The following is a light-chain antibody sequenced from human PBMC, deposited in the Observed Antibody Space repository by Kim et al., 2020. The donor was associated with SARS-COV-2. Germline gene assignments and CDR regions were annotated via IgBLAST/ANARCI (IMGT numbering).Light chain of an antibody. CDR2: VNNYGSS. J-gene: IGLJ3*02. V-gene: IGLV4-69*02. Sequence: QLVLTQSPSASASLGASVKLTCTLSSGHNNFAIAWHQQQPDKRPRFLMNVNNYGSSIKGDGIPDRFSGSSSGTERYLTISSLRSEDEAVYYCQSWGPGIRVFGRGTQLTVL. CDR1: SGHNNFA. CDR3: QSWGPGIRV.